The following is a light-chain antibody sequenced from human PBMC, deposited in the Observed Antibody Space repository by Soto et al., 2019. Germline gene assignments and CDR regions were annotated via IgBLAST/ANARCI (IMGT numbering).Light chain of an antibody. V-gene: IGKV1-39*01. CDR1: RNIRNS. Sequence: DIQMTQSPSSLSASVGDRVTITCRASRNIRNSLNWYQQKPGKAPKFLIYASSTLQSGVPSRFSGSASGTDFSLTISSLPPEDFATYYCQQGYSSPLTFGQGTKVEIK. CDR2: ASS. CDR3: QQGYSSPLT. J-gene: IGKJ1*01.